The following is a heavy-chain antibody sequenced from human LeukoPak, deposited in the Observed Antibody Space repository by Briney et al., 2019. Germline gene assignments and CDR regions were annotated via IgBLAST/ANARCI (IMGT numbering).Heavy chain of an antibody. D-gene: IGHD1-1*01. CDR1: GFTFSSYE. J-gene: IGHJ4*02. Sequence: PGGSLRPSCAASGFTFSSYEMNWVRQAPGKGLEWVSYISSSGSTIYYADSVKGRFTISRDNAKNSLYLQMNSLRAEDTAVYYCARWTWGHDLFDYWGQGTLVTVSS. V-gene: IGHV3-48*03. CDR2: ISSSGSTI. CDR3: ARWTWGHDLFDY.